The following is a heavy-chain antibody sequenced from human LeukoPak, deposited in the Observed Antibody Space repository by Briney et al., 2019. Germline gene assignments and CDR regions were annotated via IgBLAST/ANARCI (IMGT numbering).Heavy chain of an antibody. CDR1: GYTFTSYA. CDR2: ISAYNHNT. J-gene: IGHJ4*02. CDR3: ARDRVAAAGAAFDN. V-gene: IGHV1-18*01. D-gene: IGHD6-13*01. Sequence: ASVKVSCKASGYTFTSYAMNWVRQAPGQGLEWMGWISAYNHNTNYAQKLQGRVTMTTDTSTSTAYMELRSLRSDDTAVYYCARDRVAAAGAAFDNWGQGTLVTVSS.